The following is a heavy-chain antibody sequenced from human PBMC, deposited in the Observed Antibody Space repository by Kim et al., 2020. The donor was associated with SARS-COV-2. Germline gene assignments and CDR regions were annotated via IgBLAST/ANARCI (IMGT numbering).Heavy chain of an antibody. CDR1: GFTFSSYA. J-gene: IGHJ4*02. D-gene: IGHD6-13*01. Sequence: GGSLRLSCAASGFTFSSYAMSWVRQAPGKGLEWVSVIYSGGSSTYYADSVKGRFTISRDNSKNTLYLQMNSLRAEDTAVYYCAKVRASSWYSDSYYFDYWGQGTLVTVSS. CDR3: AKVRASSWYSDSYYFDY. V-gene: IGHV3-23*03. CDR2: IYSGGSST.